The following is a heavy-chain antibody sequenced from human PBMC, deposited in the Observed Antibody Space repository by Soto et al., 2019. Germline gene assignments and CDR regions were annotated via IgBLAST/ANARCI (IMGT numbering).Heavy chain of an antibody. CDR2: ISSSSTTK. Sequence: EVQLVESGGGLVQPGGSLRLSCAASGFTFSSYSMNWVRQAPGKGLEWVSYISSSSTTKYYADSVKGRFTISRDNAKISLYLQTNRLRAEDTAVYYCARDGVSGSNCLNGFEPWCQGTLVTVSS. CDR1: GFTFSSYS. D-gene: IGHD2-15*01. V-gene: IGHV3-48*01. CDR3: ARDGVSGSNCLNGFEP. J-gene: IGHJ5*02.